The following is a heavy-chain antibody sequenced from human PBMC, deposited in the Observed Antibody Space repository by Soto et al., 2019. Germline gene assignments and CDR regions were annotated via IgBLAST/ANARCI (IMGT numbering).Heavy chain of an antibody. J-gene: IGHJ6*02. CDR3: ARDAVIEWQLGPNYSDGMTV. V-gene: IGHV3-48*03. CDR1: GFTFSSYE. CDR2: ISSSGSTI. Sequence: PWGSLRLSCSASGFTFSSYEMNWVRQAPGKGLEWVSYISSSGSTIYYADSVKGRFTISRDNAKNSLYLHMNSLRAEDTAVYYCARDAVIEWQLGPNYSDGMTVWGQGTTGTVSS. D-gene: IGHD1-26*01.